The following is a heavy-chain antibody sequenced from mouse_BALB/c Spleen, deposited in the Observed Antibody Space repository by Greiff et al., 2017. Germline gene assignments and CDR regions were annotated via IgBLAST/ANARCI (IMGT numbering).Heavy chain of an antibody. CDR2: INPSSGYT. CDR1: GYTFTSYT. V-gene: IGHV1-4*01. D-gene: IGHD2-14*01. J-gene: IGHJ2*01. CDR3: ARLEVRGYYFDY. Sequence: VQLQQSGAELARPGASVKMSCKASGYTFTSYTMHWVKQRPGQGLEWIGYINPSSGYTNYNQKFKDKATLTADKSSSTAYMQLSSLTSEDSAVYYCARLEVRGYYFDYWGQGTTLTVSS.